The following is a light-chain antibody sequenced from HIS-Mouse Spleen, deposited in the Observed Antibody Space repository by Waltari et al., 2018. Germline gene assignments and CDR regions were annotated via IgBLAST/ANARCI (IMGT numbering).Light chain of an antibody. Sequence: QSVLTQPPSASGTPGQRVTISCPGSSSNIGSNYVYWYQQLPGTAPKPLIYRNNQRPSGVPDRFSGSKSGTSASLAISGLRSEDEADYYCAAWDDSLSGVVFGGGTKLTVL. CDR3: AAWDDSLSGVV. CDR1: SSNIGSNY. CDR2: RNN. V-gene: IGLV1-47*01. J-gene: IGLJ2*01.